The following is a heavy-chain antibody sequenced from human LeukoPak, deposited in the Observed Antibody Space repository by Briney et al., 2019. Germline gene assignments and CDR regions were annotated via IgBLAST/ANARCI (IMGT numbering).Heavy chain of an antibody. J-gene: IGHJ6*03. CDR3: VREHYNYYMDV. CDR2: ISSSSSYI. CDR1: GFTFSSYS. Sequence: SGGSLRLSCAASGFTFSSYSMNWVRQAPGKGLEWVSSISSSSSYIYYADSVKGRFTISRDNGKNSLYLQMNSLRAEDTALYYCVREHYNYYMDVWGKGTTVTVSS. V-gene: IGHV3-21*04.